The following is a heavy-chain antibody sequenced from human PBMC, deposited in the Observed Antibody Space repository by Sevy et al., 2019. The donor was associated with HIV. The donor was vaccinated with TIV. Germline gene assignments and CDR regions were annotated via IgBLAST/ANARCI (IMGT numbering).Heavy chain of an antibody. CDR1: GYTLTEFS. J-gene: IGHJ4*02. CDR2: FDPEDGKT. V-gene: IGHV1-24*01. Sequence: ASVKVSCKVSGYTLTEFSMHWVRQAPGKGLEWMGSFDPEDGKTVYAQKFQGRVTMTEDTSTDTAYMELSSLRSEDTAVYYCATTKDYYDSSGCPLDYWGQGTLATVSS. D-gene: IGHD3-22*01. CDR3: ATTKDYYDSSGCPLDY.